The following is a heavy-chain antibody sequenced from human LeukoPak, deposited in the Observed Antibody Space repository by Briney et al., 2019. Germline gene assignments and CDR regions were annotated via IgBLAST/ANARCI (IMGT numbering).Heavy chain of an antibody. CDR2: IKSKTDGGTI. CDR1: GFTFSNAW. Sequence: GGSLRLSCAASGFTFSNAWMNWVRQAPGKGLEWVGRIKSKTDGGTIDYATPVKGRFTISRDDSKNTLYLQMNSLRAEDMAVYYCARRGSYSAEYFQHWGQGTLVTVSS. V-gene: IGHV3-15*01. D-gene: IGHD1-26*01. CDR3: ARRGSYSAEYFQH. J-gene: IGHJ1*01.